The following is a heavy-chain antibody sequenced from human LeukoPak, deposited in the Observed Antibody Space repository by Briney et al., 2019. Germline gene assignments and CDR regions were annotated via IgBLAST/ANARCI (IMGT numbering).Heavy chain of an antibody. Sequence: SETLSLTCTVSGYSISSGYYWGWIRQPPGKGLEWIGSIYHSGSTYYNPSLKSRVTISVDTSKNQFSLKLSSVTAADTAVYYCNGGSPNYGGDYIDYWGLGSLVTVSS. V-gene: IGHV4-38-2*02. CDR1: GYSISSGYY. CDR2: IYHSGST. D-gene: IGHD1-7*01. CDR3: NGGSPNYGGDYIDY. J-gene: IGHJ4*02.